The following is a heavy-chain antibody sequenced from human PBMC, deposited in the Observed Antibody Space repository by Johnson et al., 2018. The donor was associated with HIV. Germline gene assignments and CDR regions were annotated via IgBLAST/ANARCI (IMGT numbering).Heavy chain of an antibody. V-gene: IGHV3-20*04. CDR1: GFTFGDYD. CDR3: ARNRPVSYGYRGAFDF. D-gene: IGHD5-18*01. J-gene: IGHJ3*01. CDR2: INWSGASA. Sequence: VQLVESGGGLVQPGGSLRLSCAASGFTFGDYDMAWVRVAPGKGLEWVSGINWSGASAGYADSVKGRFTISRDNAMKSLYLQINSLRAEDTAVYYCARNRPVSYGYRGAFDFWGQGTMVTVSS.